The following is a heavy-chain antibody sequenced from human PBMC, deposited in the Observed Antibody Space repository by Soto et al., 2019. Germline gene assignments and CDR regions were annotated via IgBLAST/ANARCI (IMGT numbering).Heavy chain of an antibody. J-gene: IGHJ4*02. V-gene: IGHV1-18*01. CDR3: ARAQPRTYDFWSGYYHY. Sequence: ASVKVSCKASGYTFTSYGISWVRQAPGQGLEWMGWISAYNGNTNYAQKLQGRVTMTTDTSTSTAYMELRSLRSDDTAVYYCARAQPRTYDFWSGYYHYWGQGTLGTVSS. CDR1: GYTFTSYG. D-gene: IGHD3-3*01. CDR2: ISAYNGNT.